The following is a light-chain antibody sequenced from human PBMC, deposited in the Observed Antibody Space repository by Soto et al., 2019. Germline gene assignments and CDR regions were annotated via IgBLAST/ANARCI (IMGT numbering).Light chain of an antibody. CDR3: QVWDSSSDHPHYV. J-gene: IGLJ1*01. CDR1: NGESKS. Sequence: SYELTQPPSVSVAPGKTARITCGGNNGESKSVHWYQQKPGQAPVLVIYYDSDRPSGIPERFSGSNSGNTATLTISRVEAGDEADYYCQVWDSSSDHPHYVFGTGTKLTVL. V-gene: IGLV3-21*04. CDR2: YDS.